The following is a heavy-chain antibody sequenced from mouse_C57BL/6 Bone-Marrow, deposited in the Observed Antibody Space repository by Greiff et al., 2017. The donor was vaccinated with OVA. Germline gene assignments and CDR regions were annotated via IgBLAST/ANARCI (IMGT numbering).Heavy chain of an antibody. D-gene: IGHD3-1*01. Sequence: DVQLQESGPGLVKPSQSLSLTCSVTGYSITSGYYWNWIRQFPGNKLEWMGYISYDGSNNYNPSLKNRISITRDTSKNQFFLKLNSVTTEDTATYYCARDPGPRFDYWGQGTTLTVSS. V-gene: IGHV3-6*01. CDR3: ARDPGPRFDY. J-gene: IGHJ2*01. CDR1: GYSITSGYY. CDR2: ISYDGSN.